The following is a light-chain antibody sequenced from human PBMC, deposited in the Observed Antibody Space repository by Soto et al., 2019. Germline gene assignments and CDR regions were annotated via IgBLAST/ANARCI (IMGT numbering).Light chain of an antibody. CDR1: ETVAGSY. V-gene: IGKV3-20*01. CDR3: QLYGTSPKT. J-gene: IGKJ1*01. CDR2: GAS. Sequence: EILLTQSPGTLSLSPGERATLSCRASETVAGSYLAWYQQKPGQAPRLLIHGASTRATGIADRFSGSGSGTDFTLTISRLEPEDFAVYYCQLYGTSPKTFGQGTKVDIK.